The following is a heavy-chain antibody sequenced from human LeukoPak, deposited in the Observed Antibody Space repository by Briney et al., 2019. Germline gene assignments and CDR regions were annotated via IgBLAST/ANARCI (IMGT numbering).Heavy chain of an antibody. D-gene: IGHD3-9*01. J-gene: IGHJ4*02. CDR2: ITGSGDTT. CDR3: AKDISRGPGRPSNHFDY. CDR1: GFTFTSYA. Sequence: PGGSLRLSCAASGFTFTSYAMSWVRQAPGKGREWVSAITGSGDTTYYAASVEGRFTISRDNSKNSLYLQMNSLRAEDTALYYCAKDISRGPGRPSNHFDYWGQGTLVTVSS. V-gene: IGHV3-23*01.